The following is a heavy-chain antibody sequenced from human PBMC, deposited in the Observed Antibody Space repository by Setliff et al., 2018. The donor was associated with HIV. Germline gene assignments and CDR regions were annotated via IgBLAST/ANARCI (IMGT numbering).Heavy chain of an antibody. CDR3: AREGVSLWFGELPSSYYMDV. CDR2: IIPIFGTS. V-gene: IGHV1-69*13. CDR1: GGTFSSYA. Sequence: SVKVSCKASGGTFSSYAISWVRQAPGQGLEWMGGIIPIFGTSNYPQKFQGRVTITADESTSTAYMELSSLRSEGTAVYYCAREGVSLWFGELPSSYYMDVWGKGTTGTVSS. J-gene: IGHJ6*03. D-gene: IGHD3-10*01.